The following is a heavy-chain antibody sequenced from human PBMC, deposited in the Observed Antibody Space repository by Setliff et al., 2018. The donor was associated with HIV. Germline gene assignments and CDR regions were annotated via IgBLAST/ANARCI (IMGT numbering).Heavy chain of an antibody. V-gene: IGHV3-21*01. D-gene: IGHD3-10*01. CDR1: GLTFSSYT. CDR3: ARDRAESYYYYYYYMDV. Sequence: PGGSLRLSCAASGLTFSSYTMNWVRQAPGKGLEWVSSISSSSSYIYYADSVKGRFTISRDNAKNSLYLPMNSLRAEDTAVYYCARDRAESYYYYYYYMDVWGKGTTVTVSS. J-gene: IGHJ6*03. CDR2: ISSSSSYI.